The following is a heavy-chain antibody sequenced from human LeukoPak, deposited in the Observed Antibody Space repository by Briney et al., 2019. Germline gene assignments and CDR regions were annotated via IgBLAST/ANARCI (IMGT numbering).Heavy chain of an antibody. CDR1: GFTFSGSA. D-gene: IGHD4-17*01. V-gene: IGHV3-73*01. Sequence: PGGSLRLSCAASGFTFSGSAMHWVRQASGKGLEWVGRIRSKANSYATAYAASVKGRFTISRDDSKNTAYLQTNSLKTEDTAVYYCAYGWFDPWGQGTLVTVSS. CDR2: IRSKANSYAT. J-gene: IGHJ5*02. CDR3: AYGWFDP.